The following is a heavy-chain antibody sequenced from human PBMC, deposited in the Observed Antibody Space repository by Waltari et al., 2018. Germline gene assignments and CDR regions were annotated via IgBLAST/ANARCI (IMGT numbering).Heavy chain of an antibody. Sequence: QVQLQESGPGLVKPSETLSLTCAVSGYSISSGYYWGWIRQPPGKGLEWIGSIYHSGSTYYNPSLKSRVTLSVDTSKNQFSLKLSSVTAADTAVYYCAREGTIVRCAFDIWGQGTMVTVSS. CDR1: GYSISSGYY. V-gene: IGHV4-38-2*02. CDR3: AREGTIVRCAFDI. J-gene: IGHJ3*02. CDR2: IYHSGST. D-gene: IGHD2-8*01.